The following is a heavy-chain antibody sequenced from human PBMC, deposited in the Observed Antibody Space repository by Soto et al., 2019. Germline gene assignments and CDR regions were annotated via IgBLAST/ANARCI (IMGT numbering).Heavy chain of an antibody. CDR1: GYTFTSYY. CDR3: AREFAGYSYGYTYYGMDV. J-gene: IGHJ6*02. D-gene: IGHD5-18*01. CDR2: INPSGGST. V-gene: IGHV1-46*01. Sequence: ASVKVSCKASGYTFTSYYMHWVRQAPGQGLEWMGIINPSGGSTSYAQKFQGRVTMTRDTSTSTVYMELSSLRSEDTAVYYCAREFAGYSYGYTYYGMDVWGQGTTVTVSS.